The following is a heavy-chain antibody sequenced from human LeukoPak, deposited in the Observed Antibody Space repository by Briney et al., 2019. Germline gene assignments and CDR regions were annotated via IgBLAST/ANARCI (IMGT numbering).Heavy chain of an antibody. CDR3: ARDLEYGSGWPSNVTPENAFDI. D-gene: IGHD6-19*01. CDR1: GGSISSGDYY. Sequence: SQTLSLTCTVSGGSISSGDYYWSWIRQPPGKGLEWIGYIYYSGSTYYNPSLKSRVTISVDTSKNQFSLKLSSVTAADTAVYYCARDLEYGSGWPSNVTPENAFDIWGQGTMVTVSS. J-gene: IGHJ3*02. V-gene: IGHV4-30-4*01. CDR2: IYYSGST.